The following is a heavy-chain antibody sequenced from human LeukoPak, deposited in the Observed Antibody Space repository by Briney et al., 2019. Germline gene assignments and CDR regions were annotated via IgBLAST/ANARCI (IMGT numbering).Heavy chain of an antibody. CDR3: ATRSGSYSSRAFDI. Sequence: ASVKVSCKVSGYTLTELSMHWVRQAPGEGLEWMGGFDPEDGETIYAQKFQGRVTMTEDTSTDTAYMELSSLRSEDTAVYYCATRSGSYSSRAFDIWGQGTMVTVSS. CDR2: FDPEDGET. J-gene: IGHJ3*02. D-gene: IGHD3-10*01. CDR1: GYTLTELS. V-gene: IGHV1-24*01.